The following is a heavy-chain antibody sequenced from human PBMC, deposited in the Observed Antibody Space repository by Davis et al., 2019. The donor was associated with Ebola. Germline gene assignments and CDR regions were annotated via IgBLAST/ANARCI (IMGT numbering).Heavy chain of an antibody. J-gene: IGHJ4*02. CDR1: GFTFSSYW. CDR2: IKQDGSQK. CDR3: ARDAFSLSRYDTEDH. V-gene: IGHV3-7*01. Sequence: GGSLRLSCAASGFTFSSYWMSFVRQAPGKGLEWVANIKQDGSQKYYADSVKGRFTISRDNARDSLYLQMDSLRVEDTAIYYCARDAFSLSRYDTEDHWGQGTLVTVSS. D-gene: IGHD3-9*01.